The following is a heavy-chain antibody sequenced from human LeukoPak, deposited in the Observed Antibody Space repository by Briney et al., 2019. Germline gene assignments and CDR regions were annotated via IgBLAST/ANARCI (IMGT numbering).Heavy chain of an antibody. CDR2: MNPNSGNT. CDR1: GYTFTSYD. J-gene: IGHJ4*02. CDR3: ARGDSNPLDLDY. Sequence: ASVKVSCKASGYTFTSYDINWVRQATGQGLEWMGWMNPNSGNTGYAQKFQGRVTITRNTSISTAYMELSSLRSEDTAVYYCARGDSNPLDLDYWGQGTLVTVSS. D-gene: IGHD6-13*01. V-gene: IGHV1-8*03.